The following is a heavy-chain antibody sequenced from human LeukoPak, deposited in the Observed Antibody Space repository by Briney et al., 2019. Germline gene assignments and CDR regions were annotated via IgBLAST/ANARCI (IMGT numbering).Heavy chain of an antibody. J-gene: IGHJ4*02. V-gene: IGHV3-48*04. CDR3: ANQDCSGGSCYLDY. D-gene: IGHD2-15*01. CDR2: MSSSGNTI. Sequence: GGSLRLSCVASGFTFSSYTMNWVRQAPGKGLEWVSHMSSSGNTIYYVDSVKGRFTISRENAKNSLYLQMNSLRAEDTPVYYCANQDCSGGSCYLDYWGQGTLVTVSS. CDR1: GFTFSSYT.